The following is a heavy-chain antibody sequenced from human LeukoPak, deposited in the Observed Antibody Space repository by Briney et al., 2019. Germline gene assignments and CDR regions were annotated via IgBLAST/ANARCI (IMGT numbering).Heavy chain of an antibody. V-gene: IGHV4-34*01. CDR3: ARGVYYFDY. CDR1: GGAFSGYY. J-gene: IGHJ4*02. Sequence: SETLSLTCAVYGGAFSGYYWSWIRQPPGKGLEWIGEINHSGSTNYNPSLKSRITISVDTSKNQFSLKLSSVTAADTAVYYCARGVYYFDYWGQGTLVTVSS. CDR2: INHSGST.